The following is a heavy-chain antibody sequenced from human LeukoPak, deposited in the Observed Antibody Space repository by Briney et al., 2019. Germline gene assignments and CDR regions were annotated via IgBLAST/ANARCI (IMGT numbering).Heavy chain of an antibody. V-gene: IGHV4-39*01. CDR2: IHYNGNT. CDR1: GGSISSSSYF. Sequence: PSETLSLICTVPGGSISSSSYFWGWVRQAPGRGLEWIGSIHYNGNTYYNPSLKSRVTISLDTSRDQFSLELKSVTAADTAVYYCARPLGMVTTGPWFDPWGQGTLVPSPQ. D-gene: IGHD4-17*01. CDR3: ARPLGMVTTGPWFDP. J-gene: IGHJ5*02.